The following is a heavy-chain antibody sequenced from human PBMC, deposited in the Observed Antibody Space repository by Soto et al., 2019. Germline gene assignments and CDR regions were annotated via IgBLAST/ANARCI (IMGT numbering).Heavy chain of an antibody. CDR3: ARGSGIVALPGELEDVKYDY. CDR2: INESGST. Sequence: QVQLQQWGAGLVKPSETLSLSCAVYGQSFSGHSWAWIRQPPGKGLEWIGEINESGSTYYSPSHKSRVTISTDTSKNQFSLKLSSVSAADTAAYFCARGSGIVALPGELEDVKYDYWGQGTLVNVSS. V-gene: IGHV4-34*01. D-gene: IGHD1-1*01. CDR1: GQSFSGHS. J-gene: IGHJ4*02.